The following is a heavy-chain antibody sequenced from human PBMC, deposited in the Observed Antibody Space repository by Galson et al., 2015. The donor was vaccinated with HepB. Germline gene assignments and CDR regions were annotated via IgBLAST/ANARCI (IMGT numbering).Heavy chain of an antibody. D-gene: IGHD2-2*02. V-gene: IGHV1-46*01. CDR1: GYTFTSYY. Sequence: SVKVSCKASGYTFTSYYMHWVRQAPGQGLEWMGIINPSGGSTSYAQKFQGRVTMTRDTSTSTVYMELSSLRSEDTAVYYCASGGPYCSSTSCYISGANYGMDVWGQGTTVTVSS. J-gene: IGHJ6*02. CDR3: ASGGPYCSSTSCYISGANYGMDV. CDR2: INPSGGST.